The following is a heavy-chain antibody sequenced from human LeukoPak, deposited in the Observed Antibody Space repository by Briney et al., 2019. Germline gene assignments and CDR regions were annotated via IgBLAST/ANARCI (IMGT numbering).Heavy chain of an antibody. CDR1: GFSVSTKY. D-gene: IGHD3-3*02. CDR2: IYNGATT. J-gene: IGHJ2*01. V-gene: IGHV3-53*01. CDR3: ARVGDHFHWNLDL. Sequence: PGGSLRLSCAASGFSVSTKYMNWVRQAPGKGLEWVSIIYNGATTYYADSVKGRFTISRDTSKNTVSLQMNSLRAEDTAVYFCARVGDHFHWNLDLWGRGTLVTVSS.